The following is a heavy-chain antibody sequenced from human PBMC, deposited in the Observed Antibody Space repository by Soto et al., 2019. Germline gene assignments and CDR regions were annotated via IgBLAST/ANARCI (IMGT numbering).Heavy chain of an antibody. CDR3: AKDPYRGTMDYYGMDV. J-gene: IGHJ6*02. CDR1: GFTFSSYG. Sequence: PGGSLRLSCAASGFTFSSYGMHWVRQAPGKGLEWVAVISYDGSNKYYADSVKGRFTISRDNSNNTLYLQMNSLRGEDTAVYYCAKDPYRGTMDYYGMDVWGQGTTVTVSS. D-gene: IGHD1-7*01. CDR2: ISYDGSNK. V-gene: IGHV3-30*18.